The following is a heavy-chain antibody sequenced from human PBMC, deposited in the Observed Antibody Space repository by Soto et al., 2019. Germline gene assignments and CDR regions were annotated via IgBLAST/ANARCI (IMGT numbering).Heavy chain of an antibody. J-gene: IGHJ5*02. Sequence: PGGSLRLSCAASGFNFRNYAIHWVRQAPGKGLEWLAVIWFDGSKKYYADSVKGRFTISRDNSKNTVYLDMNSLTADDSGVFYCARAHTMMILDRFDPWGHGTLVTAPQ. CDR2: IWFDGSKK. CDR3: ARAHTMMILDRFDP. D-gene: IGHD3-22*01. CDR1: GFNFRNYA. V-gene: IGHV3-33*01.